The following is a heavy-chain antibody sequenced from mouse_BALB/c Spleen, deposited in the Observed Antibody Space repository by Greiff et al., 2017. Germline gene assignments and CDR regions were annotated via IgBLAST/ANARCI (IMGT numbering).Heavy chain of an antibody. D-gene: IGHD4-1*02. CDR1: GFTFSDYY. V-gene: IGHV5-4*02. CDR3: ARESTGTGDFDY. CDR2: ISDGGSYT. J-gene: IGHJ2*01. Sequence: DVMLVESGGGLVKPGGSLKLSCAASGFTFSDYYMYWVRQTPEKRLEWVATISDGGSYTYYPDSVKGRFTISRDNAKNNLYLQMSSLKSEDTAMYYCARESTGTGDFDYWGQGTTLTVSS.